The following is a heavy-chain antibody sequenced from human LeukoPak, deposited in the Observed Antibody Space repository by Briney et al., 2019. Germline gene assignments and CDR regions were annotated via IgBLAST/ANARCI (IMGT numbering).Heavy chain of an antibody. CDR2: ISGSGGST. V-gene: IGHV3-23*01. D-gene: IGHD6-19*01. J-gene: IGHJ4*02. Sequence: GGSLRLSCAASGFTFSSYAMSWVRQAPGKGLEWVSAISGSGGSTYYADSVKGRFTISRDNSKNTLYLQMNSLRAEDTAVYYCAKDGGGSSGWYYFDYWGQGTLVTVSS. CDR1: GFTFSSYA. CDR3: AKDGGGSSGWYYFDY.